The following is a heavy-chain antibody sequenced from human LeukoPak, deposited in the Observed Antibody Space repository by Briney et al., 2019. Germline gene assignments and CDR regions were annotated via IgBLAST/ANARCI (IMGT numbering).Heavy chain of an antibody. J-gene: IGHJ4*02. D-gene: IGHD3/OR15-3a*01. CDR2: INHIVST. V-gene: IGHV4-34*01. CDR3: AIHPDLDSSRRKYYFDY. CDR1: SESFIGYY. Sequence: SETLSLTCAVYSESFIGYYWSWIRQSPGKGLEWIGEINHIVSTNYIPSLKSRVTMSVDTSKDQFSLRLRSVTAADTAVYYCAIHPDLDSSRRKYYFDYWGQGTLVTVSS.